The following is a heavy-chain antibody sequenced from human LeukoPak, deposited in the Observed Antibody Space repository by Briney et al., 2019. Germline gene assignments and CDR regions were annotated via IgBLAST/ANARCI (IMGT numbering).Heavy chain of an antibody. D-gene: IGHD7-27*01. CDR1: RIKLGYFL. CDR2: ITASGSSI. J-gene: IGHJ4*02. Sequence: GGSLTLFWVADRIKLGYFLVILRHHAPGQGLEWVAAITASGSSIYYADSVKGRVTISQDNFEDTLYLQKNRLRTEDTAVYYCAHGDRGMAFFDSWGQGTLVTVSS. CDR3: AHGDRGMAFFDS. V-gene: IGHV3-23*01.